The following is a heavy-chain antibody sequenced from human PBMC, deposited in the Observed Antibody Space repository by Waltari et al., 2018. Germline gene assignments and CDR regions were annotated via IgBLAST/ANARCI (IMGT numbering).Heavy chain of an antibody. CDR3: AKEKPDYGMDY. CDR1: GFTFSSYA. D-gene: IGHD3-10*01. J-gene: IGHJ4*02. CDR2: IYGGGST. V-gene: IGHV3-23*03. Sequence: EVQLLESGGGLVQPGGSLRLSCAASGFTFSSYAMSWVRQAPGKGLEWVSVIYGGGSTYYADSVKGRFTISRDNSKNTLYLQMNSLRAEDTAVYYCAKEKPDYGMDYWGQGTLVTVSS.